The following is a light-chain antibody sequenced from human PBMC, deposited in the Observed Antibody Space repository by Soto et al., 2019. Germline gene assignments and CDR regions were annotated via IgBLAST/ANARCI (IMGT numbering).Light chain of an antibody. CDR2: WAS. Sequence: DIVMTQSPDSLAVSLGERATINCKSSQSVLYSSNNKNYLAWYQQKPRQPPKLLIYWASTRESGVPDRFSGSGSGTDFNLTISSLQAEDLAVYYCQKYLNTPYTFGQGTKLEIK. V-gene: IGKV4-1*01. CDR3: QKYLNTPYT. J-gene: IGKJ2*01. CDR1: QSVLYSSNNKNY.